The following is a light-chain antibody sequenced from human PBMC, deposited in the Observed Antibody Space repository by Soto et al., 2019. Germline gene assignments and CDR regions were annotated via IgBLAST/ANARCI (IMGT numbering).Light chain of an antibody. J-gene: IGLJ1*01. V-gene: IGLV2-14*01. Sequence: QSVLTQPASVSGSPGQSIAISCSGTNSDIADYNSVSWYQQHPGKAPKLMISEVTYRPSGVSNRFSGSKSGNTASLTISGLQAEDEADYYCSSYAGSNNPYVFGTGTKVTVL. CDR3: SSYAGSNNPYV. CDR1: NSDIADYNS. CDR2: EVT.